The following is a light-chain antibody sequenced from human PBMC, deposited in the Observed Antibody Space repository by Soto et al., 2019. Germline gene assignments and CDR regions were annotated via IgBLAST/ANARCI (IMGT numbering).Light chain of an antibody. V-gene: IGKV3-15*01. CDR2: SAS. J-gene: IGKJ2*01. CDR1: QSLSIN. CDR3: QQYSSWPPIT. Sequence: EIVMTQSPATLSVSPGERATLSCRASQSLSINLAWYQQKPGQAPRLLIYSASTRATGIPSRFSGSGSGTEFTLTISSLQSEDFAVYYCQQYSSWPPITFGQGTKVDIK.